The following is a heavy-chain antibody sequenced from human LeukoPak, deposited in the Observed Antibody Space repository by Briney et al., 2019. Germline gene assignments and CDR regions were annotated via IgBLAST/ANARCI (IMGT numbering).Heavy chain of an antibody. V-gene: IGHV1-24*01. CDR1: GYTLTELS. CDR3: ATECSGGSCYRWDI. D-gene: IGHD2-15*01. J-gene: IGHJ3*02. CDR2: FDPEDGET. Sequence: GASVKVSCKVSGYTLTELSMHRVRQAPGKGLEWMGGFDPEDGETIYAQKFQGRVTMTEDTSTDTAYMELSSLRSEDTAVYYCATECSGGSCYRWDIWGQGTMVTVSS.